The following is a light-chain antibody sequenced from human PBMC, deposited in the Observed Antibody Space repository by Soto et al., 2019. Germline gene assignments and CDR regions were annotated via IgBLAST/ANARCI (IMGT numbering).Light chain of an antibody. CDR2: KAS. Sequence: DIQMTQSPSTLSASIGDRVTITCRASQSISTWLAWYQQKPGKAPKLLIYKASNLESGVPSRFSGSGSGTEFTLTINSLQPDDFVAYYCQQYNSYWTFGQGTKVEIK. CDR3: QQYNSYWT. CDR1: QSISTW. J-gene: IGKJ1*01. V-gene: IGKV1-5*03.